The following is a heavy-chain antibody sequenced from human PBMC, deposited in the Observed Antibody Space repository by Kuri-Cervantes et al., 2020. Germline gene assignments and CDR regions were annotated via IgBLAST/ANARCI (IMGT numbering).Heavy chain of an antibody. Sequence: GGSLRLSCAASGFTFSSYSMNWVRQAPGKGLEWVSSISSSSSYIYYADSVRGRLTISRDNAKNSLYLQMNSLRAEDTAVYYCAKPLSIAAAGGWYFDLWGRGTLVTVSS. V-gene: IGHV3-21*04. CDR1: GFTFSSYS. D-gene: IGHD6-13*01. CDR2: ISSSSSYI. J-gene: IGHJ2*01. CDR3: AKPLSIAAAGGWYFDL.